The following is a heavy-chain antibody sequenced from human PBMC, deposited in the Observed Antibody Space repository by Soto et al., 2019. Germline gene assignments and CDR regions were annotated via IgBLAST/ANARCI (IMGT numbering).Heavy chain of an antibody. CDR2: IYPGDSDT. CDR1: GYSFTSYW. J-gene: IGHJ6*02. D-gene: IGHD5-12*01. V-gene: IGHV5-51*01. CDR3: ARLGLGYGGYIYYYGMDV. Sequence: PGESLKISCKGSGYSFTSYWIGWVRQMPGKGLEWMGIIYPGDSDTRYSPSFQGQVTISADKSISTAYLQWSSLKASDTAMYYCARLGLGYGGYIYYYGMDVWGQGTTVTVSS.